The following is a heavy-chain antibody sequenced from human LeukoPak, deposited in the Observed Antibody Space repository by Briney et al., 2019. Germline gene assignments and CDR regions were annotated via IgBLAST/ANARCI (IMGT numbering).Heavy chain of an antibody. D-gene: IGHD3-3*01. J-gene: IGHJ3*02. CDR3: AKDVSESGDAFDI. Sequence: GVSLRPSCAASGFTLDEYAMHRVRQAPGKGLDWVSLISGDGDNTYYADSVKGRFTISRDNSKNSLYLQMNSLRTEDTALYYCAKDVSESGDAFDIWGRGTMVTVSS. CDR1: GFTLDEYA. V-gene: IGHV3-43*02. CDR2: ISGDGDNT.